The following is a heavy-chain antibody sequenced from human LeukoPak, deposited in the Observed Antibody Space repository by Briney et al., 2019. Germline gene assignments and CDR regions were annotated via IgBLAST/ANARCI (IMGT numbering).Heavy chain of an antibody. V-gene: IGHV3-23*01. CDR2: ISGSGGST. CDR1: GFTFSSHA. D-gene: IGHD3-10*01. J-gene: IGHJ6*02. Sequence: GGSLRLSCAASGFTFSSHAMGWVRQAPGKGLEWVSSISGSGGSTYYADSVKGRFTISRDNSKNTLYLQMNSLRAEDTAVYYCANFFGGSGSYYYYGMDVWGQGTTVTVSS. CDR3: ANFFGGSGSYYYYGMDV.